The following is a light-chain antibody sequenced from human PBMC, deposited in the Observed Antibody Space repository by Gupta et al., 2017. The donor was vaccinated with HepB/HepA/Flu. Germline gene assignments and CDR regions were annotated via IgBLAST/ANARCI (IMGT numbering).Light chain of an antibody. V-gene: IGKV3-15*01. Sequence: EIVMTQSPATLSVSPGERVTLSCRASQNIRSNLAWCQQKPGQAPRLLIYDVSNRATGIPARFSGSGSGTEFTLTISSLQSEDFAVYYGQQYDTWPLTFGQGTKVESK. CDR2: DVS. CDR1: QNIRSN. J-gene: IGKJ1*01. CDR3: QQYDTWPLT.